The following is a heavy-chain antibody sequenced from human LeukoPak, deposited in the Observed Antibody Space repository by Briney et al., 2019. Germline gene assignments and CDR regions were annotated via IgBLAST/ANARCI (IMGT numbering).Heavy chain of an antibody. J-gene: IGHJ4*02. CDR2: IYSGGMT. D-gene: IGHD1-14*01. Sequence: SETLSLTCTVAGGSISSGDYYWSWLRQPPGKGLEGMASIYSGGMTFYSPSLKSRLTISADTAGNHFSLRLRSVTAADTALYFCARHFDHPTAYFDSWGQGSLVTVSS. CDR1: GGSISSGDYY. CDR3: ARHFDHPTAYFDS. V-gene: IGHV4-39*01.